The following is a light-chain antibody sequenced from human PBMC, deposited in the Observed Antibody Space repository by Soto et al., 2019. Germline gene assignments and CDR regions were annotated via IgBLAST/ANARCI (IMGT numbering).Light chain of an antibody. CDR3: QQSYSTPRT. CDR2: AAS. Sequence: DIQITQSPSSLSASVGDRVTITCRASQSISSDLNWYQQKLGKAPKLLIFAASSLQSGVPSRFSGSGSGTHFTLTVSSLQPEAFATYYCQQSYSTPRTLGQGTKVDIK. J-gene: IGKJ1*01. CDR1: QSISSD. V-gene: IGKV1-39*01.